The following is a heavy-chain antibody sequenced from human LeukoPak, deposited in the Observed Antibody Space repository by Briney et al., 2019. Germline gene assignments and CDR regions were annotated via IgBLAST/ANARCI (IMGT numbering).Heavy chain of an antibody. CDR1: GYTFTGYF. V-gene: IGHV1-2*02. CDR2: INPNSGGT. CDR3: ARDSWGNDY. Sequence: ASVKVSCKASGYTFTGYFMHWVRQAPGQGLEWMGWINPNSGGTNYAQDFQGRVTMTRDTSISTAYMELSSLTCDDTAVYYCARDSWGNDYWGQGTLVTVSS. J-gene: IGHJ4*02. D-gene: IGHD3-16*01.